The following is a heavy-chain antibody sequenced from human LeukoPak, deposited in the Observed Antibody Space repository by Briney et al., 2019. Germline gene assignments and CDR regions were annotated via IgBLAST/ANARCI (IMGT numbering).Heavy chain of an antibody. Sequence: GGSLRLSCAASGFTFSDYYMSWIRQAPGKGLEWLSYISSAASAIYYADSVRGRFTISRDNTNNSLLLQMNSLRAEDSAVYYCARVAVAGTIHWGQGTLVTFSS. CDR1: GFTFSDYY. CDR2: ISSAASAI. D-gene: IGHD6-19*01. CDR3: ARVAVAGTIH. J-gene: IGHJ4*02. V-gene: IGHV3-11*04.